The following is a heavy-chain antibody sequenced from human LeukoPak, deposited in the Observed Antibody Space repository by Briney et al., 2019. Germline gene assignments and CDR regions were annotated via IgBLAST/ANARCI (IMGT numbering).Heavy chain of an antibody. CDR1: GYTFTSYD. V-gene: IGHV1-8*01. CDR2: MNPNSGNT. D-gene: IGHD3-10*01. Sequence: ASVKVSCKASGYTFTSYDINWVRQATGQGLEWMGWMNPNSGNTGYAQKFQGRVTMTRNTSISTAYMGLSSLRSEDTAVYYCARLKFAFRGYYYYYMDVWGKGATVTISS. J-gene: IGHJ6*03. CDR3: ARLKFAFRGYYYYYMDV.